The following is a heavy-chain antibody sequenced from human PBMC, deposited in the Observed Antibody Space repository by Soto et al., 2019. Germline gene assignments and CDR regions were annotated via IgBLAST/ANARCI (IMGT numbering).Heavy chain of an antibody. CDR3: ARERFLEWLCSDY. Sequence: ASVKGSCQASGYTITGDGSSWVRQAKRQGLEWMGWISAYNGNTNYAQKLQGRVTITTDTSTSTAYMELRSLRSDDTAVYYCARERFLEWLCSDYWGQGTLVTVSS. D-gene: IGHD3-3*01. V-gene: IGHV1-18*01. CDR1: GYTITGDG. CDR2: ISAYNGNT. J-gene: IGHJ4*02.